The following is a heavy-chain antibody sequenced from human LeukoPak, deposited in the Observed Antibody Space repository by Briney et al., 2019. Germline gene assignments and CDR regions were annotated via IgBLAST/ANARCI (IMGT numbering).Heavy chain of an antibody. D-gene: IGHD3-10*01. CDR2: INPNSGGT. CDR3: ARDRKAGYYYGSGPYWGY. J-gene: IGHJ4*02. CDR1: GYTFTGYY. V-gene: IGHV1-2*02. Sequence: GASVKVSRKASGYTFTGYYMHWVRQAPGQGLEWLGWINPNSGGTNYAQKFQGRVTMTRDTSISTAYMELSRLRSDDTAVYYCARDRKAGYYYGSGPYWGYWGQGTLVTVSS.